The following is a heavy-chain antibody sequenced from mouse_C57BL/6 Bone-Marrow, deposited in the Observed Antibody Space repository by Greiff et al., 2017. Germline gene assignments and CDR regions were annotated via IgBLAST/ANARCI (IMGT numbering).Heavy chain of an antibody. Sequence: VQLQQSGAELAQPGASVKLSCKASGYTFTSYWMHWVKQRPGQGLEWIGYINPSSGYTKYNQKFKDQATLTADKSSSTAYMQLSSLTYEDSAVYYCASLGDYDLYAMDYWGQGTSVTVSS. CDR1: GYTFTSYW. J-gene: IGHJ4*01. D-gene: IGHD2-4*01. V-gene: IGHV1-7*01. CDR3: ASLGDYDLYAMDY. CDR2: INPSSGYT.